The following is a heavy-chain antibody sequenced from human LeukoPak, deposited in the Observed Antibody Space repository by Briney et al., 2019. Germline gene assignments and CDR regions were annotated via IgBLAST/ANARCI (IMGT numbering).Heavy chain of an antibody. J-gene: IGHJ4*02. CDR3: ARALSDFSNFDY. CDR2: IYHSGST. Sequence: SETLTLTCTVSGYSISSGYYWGWIRPPPGKGLEWIGSIYHSGSTYYNPSLKSRVTISVDKSKNQFSLKLSSVTAADTAVYYCARALSDFSNFDYWGQGTLVTVSS. CDR1: GYSISSGYY. V-gene: IGHV4-38-2*02. D-gene: IGHD3/OR15-3a*01.